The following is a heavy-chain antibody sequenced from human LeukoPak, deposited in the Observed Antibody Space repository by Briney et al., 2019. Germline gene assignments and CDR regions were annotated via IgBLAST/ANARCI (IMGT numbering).Heavy chain of an antibody. J-gene: IGHJ6*03. CDR2: ISGSGGST. CDR1: GFTFSGSA. V-gene: IGHV3-23*01. Sequence: GGSLRLSCAASGFTFSGSAMHWVRQAPGKGLEWVSAISGSGGSTYYADSVKGRFTISRDNSKNTLYLQMNSLRAEDTAVYYCAKGAKGITGTTFRDYYYYMDVWGKGTTVTVSS. CDR3: AKGAKGITGTTFRDYYYYMDV. D-gene: IGHD1-7*01.